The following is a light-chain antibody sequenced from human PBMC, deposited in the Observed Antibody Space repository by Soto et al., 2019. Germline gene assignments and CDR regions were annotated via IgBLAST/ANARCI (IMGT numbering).Light chain of an antibody. CDR1: QSISSW. CDR2: KAS. Sequence: DLQMTQSPSTLSASVGDRVTITCRASQSISSWLAWYQQKPGKAPKLLIYKASSLESGVPSRFSCSGPGTEFTLTISSLQPDDFATYNCQQYNSYLYTFGQGTKLEIK. CDR3: QQYNSYLYT. V-gene: IGKV1-5*03. J-gene: IGKJ2*01.